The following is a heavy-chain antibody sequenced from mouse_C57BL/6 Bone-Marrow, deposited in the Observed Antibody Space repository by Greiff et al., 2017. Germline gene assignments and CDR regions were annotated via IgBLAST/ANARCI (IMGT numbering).Heavy chain of an antibody. V-gene: IGHV1-69*01. J-gene: IGHJ3*01. D-gene: IGHD1-1*01. CDR1: GYTFTSYW. Sequence: VQLQQPGAELVMPWASVTLSCKASGYTFTSYWMHWVKQRPGQGLEWIGEIDPSDSYTNYNQKFKGKSTLTVDKSSSHAYMQLSSLTSEDSAVYYCARSLYGPWFAYWGQGTLVTVSA. CDR3: ARSLYGPWFAY. CDR2: IDPSDSYT.